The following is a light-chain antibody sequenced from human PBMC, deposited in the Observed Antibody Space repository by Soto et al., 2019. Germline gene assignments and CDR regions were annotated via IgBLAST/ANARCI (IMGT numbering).Light chain of an antibody. CDR1: QGIRND. CDR2: AAS. J-gene: IGKJ1*01. Sequence: AIQMTESPSSLSASVGDRVTITCRASQGIRNDLGWHQQKPGKAPKLLIYAASSLQSGVPSRFSGSGSGPDFTLTISSLQPEDFASYYCLQDYNYSWTFGQWTKVDIK. V-gene: IGKV1-6*01. CDR3: LQDYNYSWT.